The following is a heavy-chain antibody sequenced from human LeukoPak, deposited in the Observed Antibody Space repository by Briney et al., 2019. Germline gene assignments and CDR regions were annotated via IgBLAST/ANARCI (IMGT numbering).Heavy chain of an antibody. Sequence: SETLSLTCTVSGDSISSGTSFWVWIRQPPGKGLEWIGSIDDIGSTYYNPPLKSRVTVSADTSKNQFFLSLSSVTAADTAVYYCARATPFTYYYDSRGYRSLFFQQWGQGTLVTVSS. J-gene: IGHJ1*01. D-gene: IGHD3-22*01. V-gene: IGHV4-39*02. CDR3: ARATPFTYYYDSRGYRSLFFQQ. CDR1: GDSISSGTSF. CDR2: IDDIGST.